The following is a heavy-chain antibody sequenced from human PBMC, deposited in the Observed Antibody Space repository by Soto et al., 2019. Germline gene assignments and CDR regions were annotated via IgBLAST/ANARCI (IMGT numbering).Heavy chain of an antibody. Sequence: EVQLMESGGGLVQPGGSLRLSCAASGFTFSSYWMHWVRQAPGKVLVWVSRINSDGSSTTYADSVKGRFTISRDNAKNTLYLQMNSLRAEDTAVYYCVRGEGGWETYWGQGTLVTVSS. CDR1: GFTFSSYW. V-gene: IGHV3-74*01. D-gene: IGHD6-19*01. J-gene: IGHJ4*02. CDR2: INSDGSST. CDR3: VRGEGGWETY.